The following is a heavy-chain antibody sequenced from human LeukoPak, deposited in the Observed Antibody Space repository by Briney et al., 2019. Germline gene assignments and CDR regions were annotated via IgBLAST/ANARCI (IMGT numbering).Heavy chain of an antibody. J-gene: IGHJ6*02. CDR3: ARGGYWYYYYGMDV. Sequence: ASVKVSCKASGYTFPSYDINWVRQASGLGLEWMGWMNPNSGNTGYAQKFQGRVTMTRDTSINTAYMELSSLRSEDTAVYYCARGGYWYYYYGMDVWGQGTTVTVSS. V-gene: IGHV1-8*01. CDR1: GYTFPSYD. D-gene: IGHD2-21*01. CDR2: MNPNSGNT.